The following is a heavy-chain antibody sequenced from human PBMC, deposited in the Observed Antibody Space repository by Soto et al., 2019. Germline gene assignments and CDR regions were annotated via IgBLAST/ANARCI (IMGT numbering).Heavy chain of an antibody. V-gene: IGHV3-15*07. CDR1: GFIFNDAW. CDR3: TTERSYYFDSSGFEY. D-gene: IGHD3-22*01. J-gene: IGHJ4*02. CDR2: IKNKIDDGAA. Sequence: GGSLRLSCAASGFIFNDAWMNWVRQAPGKGLEWVGRIKNKIDDGAADYAAPVKDRFTISRDDSENMLYLEVNSLKTEDTAVYYCTTERSYYFDSSGFEYWGQGTPVTVSS.